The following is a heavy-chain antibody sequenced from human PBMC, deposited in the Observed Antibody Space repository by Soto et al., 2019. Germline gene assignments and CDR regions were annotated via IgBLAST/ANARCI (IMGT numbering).Heavy chain of an antibody. CDR1: GGSISSGGYY. V-gene: IGHV4-31*03. CDR3: ARFKDILTGYPYYFDY. J-gene: IGHJ4*02. CDR2: IYYSGST. D-gene: IGHD3-9*01. Sequence: SETLSLTCTVSGGSISSGGYYWSWIRQHPGKGLEWIGYIYYSGSTYYNPSLKSRVTISVDTSKNQFSLKLSSVTAADTAVYYCARFKDILTGYPYYFDYWGQGTLVTVSS.